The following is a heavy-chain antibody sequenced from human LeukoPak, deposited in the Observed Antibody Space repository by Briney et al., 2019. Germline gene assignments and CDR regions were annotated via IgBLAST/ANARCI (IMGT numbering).Heavy chain of an antibody. Sequence: GESLKISCKGSGYSFTSYWIGWVRQMPGKGLEWMGITYPGDSDTRYSPSFQGQVTISADKSISTAYLQWSSLKASDTAVYYCARPYCSSTSCYSTDFDYWGQGTLVTVSS. CDR1: GYSFTSYW. CDR2: TYPGDSDT. J-gene: IGHJ4*02. V-gene: IGHV5-51*01. D-gene: IGHD2-2*01. CDR3: ARPYCSSTSCYSTDFDY.